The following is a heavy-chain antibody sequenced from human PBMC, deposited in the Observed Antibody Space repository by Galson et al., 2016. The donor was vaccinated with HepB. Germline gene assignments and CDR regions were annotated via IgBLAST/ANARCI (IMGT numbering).Heavy chain of an antibody. CDR1: GYTFTSYE. CDR2: MNPFSGYT. D-gene: IGHD6-6*01. J-gene: IGHJ5*02. V-gene: IGHV1-8*01. Sequence: SVKVSCKASGYTFTSYEINWVRQASGQGLEWMGWMNPFSGYTGYAQNFQGRLTMTRNSSTGTAYMELSGLTSEDTAVFYCARVVYSSSSAWFDPWGQGTLVTVTS. CDR3: ARVVYSSSSAWFDP.